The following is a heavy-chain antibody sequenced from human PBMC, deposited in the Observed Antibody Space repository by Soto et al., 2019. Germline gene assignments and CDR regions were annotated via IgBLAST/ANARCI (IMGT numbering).Heavy chain of an antibody. D-gene: IGHD3-16*01. CDR3: AGGITFGGTTYYFDY. J-gene: IGHJ4*02. Sequence: EAQLVESGGGLVQPGGSLRLSCAASGFTFSKYRMSWVRQAPGKGLEWVANIKQDGSEKYYVDSVKGRFTISRDNAKNSLYLQMNSLRAEDTAVYYCAGGITFGGTTYYFDYWGQGTLVTVSS. CDR2: IKQDGSEK. CDR1: GFTFSKYR. V-gene: IGHV3-7*03.